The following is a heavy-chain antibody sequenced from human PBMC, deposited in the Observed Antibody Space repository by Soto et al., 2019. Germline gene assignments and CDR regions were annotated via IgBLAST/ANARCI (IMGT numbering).Heavy chain of an antibody. V-gene: IGHV3-21*01. D-gene: IGHD5-12*01. J-gene: IGHJ5*02. CDR2: ISSSSSYI. Sequence: GGSLRLSCAASGFTFSSYSMNWVRQAPGKGLEWVSSISSSSSYIYYADSVKGRFTISRDNAKNSLYLQMNSLRAEDTAVYYCARYSRDQRVDINWFDPWGRGTLVTVSS. CDR3: ARYSRDQRVDINWFDP. CDR1: GFTFSSYS.